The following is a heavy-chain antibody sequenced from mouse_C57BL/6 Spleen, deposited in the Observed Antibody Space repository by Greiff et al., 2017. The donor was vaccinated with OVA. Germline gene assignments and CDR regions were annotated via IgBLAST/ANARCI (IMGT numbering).Heavy chain of an antibody. V-gene: IGHV1-15*01. CDR1: GYTFTDYE. CDR3: TAVAWFAY. Sequence: LQESGAELVRPGASVTLSCKASGYTFTDYEMHWVKQTPVHGLEWIGAIDPETGGTAYNQKFKAKAILTADKSSSTAYMALRSLASEDSAVYYGTAVAWFAYWGQGTLVTVSA. J-gene: IGHJ3*01. CDR2: IDPETGGT.